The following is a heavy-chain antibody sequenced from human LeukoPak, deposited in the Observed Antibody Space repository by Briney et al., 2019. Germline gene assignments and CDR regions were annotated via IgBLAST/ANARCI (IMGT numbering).Heavy chain of an antibody. CDR2: ISAYNGNT. J-gene: IGHJ4*02. CDR1: GYTFTIYG. CDR3: ARLPRWLPLDY. V-gene: IGHV1-18*01. Sequence: GASGKVSCKASGYTFTIYGISWVRQAPGQGLEWMGWISAYNGNTNYAQKRQGRVTMTTDTSTSTAYMELRSLRSDDTAVYYCARLPRWLPLDYWGQGTLVTVSS. D-gene: IGHD5-24*01.